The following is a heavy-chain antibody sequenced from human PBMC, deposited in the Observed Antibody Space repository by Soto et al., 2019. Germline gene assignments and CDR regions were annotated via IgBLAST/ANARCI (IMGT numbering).Heavy chain of an antibody. CDR2: IYYSGST. J-gene: IGHJ4*02. Sequence: SETLSLTCTVSGGSISSGGYYWSWIRQHPGKGLEWIGYIYYSGSTYYNPSLKSRVTISVDTSKNQFSLKLSSVTAADTAVYYCARRAVAATYYFDYWGQGTLVTVSS. CDR3: ARRAVAATYYFDY. V-gene: IGHV4-31*03. D-gene: IGHD6-19*01. CDR1: GGSISSGGYY.